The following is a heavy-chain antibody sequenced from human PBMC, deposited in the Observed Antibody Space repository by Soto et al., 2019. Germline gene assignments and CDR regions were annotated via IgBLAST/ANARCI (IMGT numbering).Heavy chain of an antibody. CDR3: AKARSRSSGWYDPYYYYYYGMDV. V-gene: IGHV3-30*18. D-gene: IGHD6-19*01. J-gene: IGHJ6*02. Sequence: QVQLVESGGGVVQPGRSLRLSCAASGFTFSSYGMHWVRQAPGKVLEWVAVISYDGSNKYYADSVKGRFTISRDNSKNTLYLQMNSLRAEDTAVYYCAKARSRSSGWYDPYYYYYYGMDVWGQGTTVTVSS. CDR2: ISYDGSNK. CDR1: GFTFSSYG.